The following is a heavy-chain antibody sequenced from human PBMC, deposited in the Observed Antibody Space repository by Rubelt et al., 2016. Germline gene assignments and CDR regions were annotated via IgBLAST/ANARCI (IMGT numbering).Heavy chain of an antibody. CDR3: ARDRPPWYSSSLIGHYFDY. J-gene: IGHJ4*02. V-gene: IGHV4-31*03. CDR2: ISNSGST. CDR1: GGSISSGGDY. Sequence: QVQLQESGPGLVKPSQTLSLTCTVSGGSISSGGDYWSWIRQHPGKGLEWIGYISNSGSTDYNPSLKSRVIISLDKSKNQFALRLSYVTAAETAVYYCARDRPPWYSSSLIGHYFDYWGQGTLVTVSS. D-gene: IGHD6-6*01.